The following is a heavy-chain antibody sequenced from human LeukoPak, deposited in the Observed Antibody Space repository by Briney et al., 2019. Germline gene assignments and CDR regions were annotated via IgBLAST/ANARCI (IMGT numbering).Heavy chain of an antibody. D-gene: IGHD1-26*01. CDR3: ARHPSGSYLYYFDY. V-gene: IGHV4-59*08. Sequence: SETLSLTCTVSGGSISSYYWSWIRQPPGKGLEWIGYIYYGGSTNYNPSLKSRVTISVDTSKNQFSLKLSSVTAADTAVYYCARHPSGSYLYYFDYWGQGTLVTVSS. CDR1: GGSISSYY. J-gene: IGHJ4*02. CDR2: IYYGGST.